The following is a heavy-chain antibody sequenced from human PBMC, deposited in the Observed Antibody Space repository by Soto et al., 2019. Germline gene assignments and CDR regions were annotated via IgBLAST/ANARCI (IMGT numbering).Heavy chain of an antibody. Sequence: SQALSLTCAISADSVSSTSAAWNWFRQSPSRGLEWLGRTYYRAKWYNEYALSVKSRIIINPDTSNYQVSLQLNSVTPDDTAVYYCVRLIGNSWLDTWGQGILVTVSS. V-gene: IGHV6-1*01. CDR1: ADSVSSTSAA. CDR3: VRLIGNSWLDT. CDR2: TYYRAKWYN. J-gene: IGHJ5*02. D-gene: IGHD2-8*01.